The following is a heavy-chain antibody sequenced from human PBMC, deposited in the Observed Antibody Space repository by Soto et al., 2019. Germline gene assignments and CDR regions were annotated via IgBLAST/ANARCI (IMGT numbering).Heavy chain of an antibody. CDR1: GGSFSGYY. Sequence: ETLSLTCAVYGGSFSGYYWSWIRQPPGKGLEWIGEINHSGSTNYNPSLKSRVTISVDTSKNHLYLKLNSLRAADTALYYCARDQERYYYFMDGWGKGTTVTVSS. V-gene: IGHV4-34*01. CDR2: INHSGST. CDR3: ARDQERYYYFMDG. J-gene: IGHJ6*03.